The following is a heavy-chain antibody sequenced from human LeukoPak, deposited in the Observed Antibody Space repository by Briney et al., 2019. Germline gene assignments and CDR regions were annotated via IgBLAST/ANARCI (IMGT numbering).Heavy chain of an antibody. Sequence: GGSLRPSCAASGFTFSTYAIFWVRQAPGKGLEFVSAISSNGGSTYYANSVKGRFTISRDNSKNTLYLQMGSLRAEDMAVYYCARSRHCSSTTCLDAFDIWGQGTMVTVSS. J-gene: IGHJ3*02. CDR2: ISSNGGST. CDR1: GFTFSTYA. D-gene: IGHD2-2*01. CDR3: ARSRHCSSTTCLDAFDI. V-gene: IGHV3-64*01.